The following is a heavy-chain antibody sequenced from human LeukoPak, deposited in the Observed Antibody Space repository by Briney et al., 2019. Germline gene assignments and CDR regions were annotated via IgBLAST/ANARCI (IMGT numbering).Heavy chain of an antibody. CDR3: ARDREAVDTKAWYFDY. V-gene: IGHV3-48*03. CDR1: GFTFSSYE. CDR2: ISSSGSTI. Sequence: GGSLRLSCAASGFTFSSYEMNWVRQAPGKGLEWVSYISSSGSTIYYADSVKGRFTISRDNAKNSLYLQMNSLRAEDTAVYYCARDREAVDTKAWYFDYWGQGTLVTVSS. J-gene: IGHJ4*02. D-gene: IGHD6-19*01.